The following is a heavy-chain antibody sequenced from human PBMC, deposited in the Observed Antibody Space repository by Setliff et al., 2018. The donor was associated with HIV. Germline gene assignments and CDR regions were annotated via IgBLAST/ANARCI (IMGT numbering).Heavy chain of an antibody. D-gene: IGHD3-10*01. Sequence: PSETLSLTCNVFGGSIRNYYWSWIRQPPGKGLEWIGYIYYSGSTSYKPSLKSRVTISVDPYKNQLSLRLTSVTAADTAAYYCARGVRVGGVIGWFDTWGHGTLVTVSS. V-gene: IGHV4-59*01. CDR3: ARGVRVGGVIGWFDT. CDR1: GGSIRNYY. J-gene: IGHJ5*01. CDR2: IYYSGST.